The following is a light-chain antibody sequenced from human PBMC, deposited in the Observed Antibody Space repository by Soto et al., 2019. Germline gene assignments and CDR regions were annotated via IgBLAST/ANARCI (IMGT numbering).Light chain of an antibody. V-gene: IGKV1-5*03. CDR3: QQYNSYPLT. CDR1: QSISRC. J-gene: IGKJ4*01. Sequence: DIPMTQSPSTLSASVGDRVTITCRASQSISRCLAWYQQKPGKAPKLLIYKASSLESGVPSRFSGSGSGTEVTLTISSLQTDDFATDYCQQYNSYPLTFGGGTKVEIK. CDR2: KAS.